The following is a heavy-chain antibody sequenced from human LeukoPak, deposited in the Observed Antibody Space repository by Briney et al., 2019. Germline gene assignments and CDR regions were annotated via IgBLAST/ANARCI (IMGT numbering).Heavy chain of an antibody. V-gene: IGHV3-66*01. CDR2: IYSGGST. J-gene: IGHJ6*03. CDR1: GFTVSSNY. Sequence: PGGSLRLSCAASGFTVSSNYINWVRQAPGKGLEWVSVIYSGGSTYYADSVKGRFTISRDNSKNTLYLQMNSLRAEDTAVYYCAREVPLYYYMDVWGKGTTVTISS. CDR3: AREVPLYYYMDV.